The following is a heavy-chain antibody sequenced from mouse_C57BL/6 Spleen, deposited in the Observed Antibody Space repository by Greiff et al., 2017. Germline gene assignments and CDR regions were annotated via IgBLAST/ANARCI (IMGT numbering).Heavy chain of an antibody. D-gene: IGHD1-1*01. CDR1: GYTFTSYG. CDR3: ARRSITTVGYFEV. V-gene: IGHV1-81*01. J-gene: IGHJ1*03. CDR2: IYPRSGNT. Sequence: QVQLKQSGAELARPGASVKLSCKASGYTFTSYGISWVTQRPGQGLEWIGVIYPRSGNTSYNEKFKGKATLTADKSSSTAYMELRSLTSEDSAVYFCARRSITTVGYFEVWGTGTTVTVSS.